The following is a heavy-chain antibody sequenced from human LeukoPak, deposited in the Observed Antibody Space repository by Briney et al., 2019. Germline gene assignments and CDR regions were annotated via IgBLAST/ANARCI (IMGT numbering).Heavy chain of an antibody. V-gene: IGHV3-23*01. Sequence: PGGSLRLSCAASRFTFSSYAMSWVRQAPGKGLEWVSAISGSGGSTYYADSVKGRFTISRDNAKNSLYLQMNSLRAEDTAVYYCARRGGFGELWWGQGTLVTVSS. CDR1: RFTFSSYA. CDR3: ARRGGFGELW. CDR2: ISGSGGST. D-gene: IGHD3-10*01. J-gene: IGHJ4*02.